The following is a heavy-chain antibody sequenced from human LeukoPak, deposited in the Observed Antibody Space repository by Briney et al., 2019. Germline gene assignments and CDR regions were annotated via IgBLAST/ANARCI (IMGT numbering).Heavy chain of an antibody. Sequence: PGGSLRLSCAASGFTFSSYWMSWVRQAPGRGLEWVANIKQDGSEKYYVDSVKGRFTISRDNAKNSLYLQMNSLRAEDTAVYYCACYCSGGFSYDYWGQGTLVTVSS. CDR2: IKQDGSEK. D-gene: IGHD2-15*01. V-gene: IGHV3-7*01. CDR3: ACYCSGGFSYDY. CDR1: GFTFSSYW. J-gene: IGHJ4*02.